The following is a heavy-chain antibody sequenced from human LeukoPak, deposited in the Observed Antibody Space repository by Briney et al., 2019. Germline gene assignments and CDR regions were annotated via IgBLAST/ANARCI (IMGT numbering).Heavy chain of an antibody. Sequence: PGGSLILSCAASGFTFGSYSMNWVRQAPGKGLEWVSYISGSSGTTNYADSVKGRFTISRDNAKNSLYLQMNSLRDEDTAVYYCARDTLFYFDYWGQGTLVTVSS. V-gene: IGHV3-48*02. J-gene: IGHJ4*02. CDR1: GFTFGSYS. CDR3: ARDTLFYFDY. CDR2: ISGSSGTT.